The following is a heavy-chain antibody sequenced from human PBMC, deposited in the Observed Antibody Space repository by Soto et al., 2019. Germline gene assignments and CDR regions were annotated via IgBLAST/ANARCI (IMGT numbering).Heavy chain of an antibody. CDR3: AELYGPRTLHGGFAC. CDR1: GYTFTSHG. Sequence: ASVKVSCKTSGYTFTSHGISWVRWAPGRGLEWMGWISAYNGDTKYAQRVQDRVSMTTDTSTATAYIELRSLRFDDTAIYFCAELYGPRTLHGGFACGGRGPRVTVS. V-gene: IGHV1-18*04. CDR2: ISAYNGDT. D-gene: IGHD3-16*01. J-gene: IGHJ6*02.